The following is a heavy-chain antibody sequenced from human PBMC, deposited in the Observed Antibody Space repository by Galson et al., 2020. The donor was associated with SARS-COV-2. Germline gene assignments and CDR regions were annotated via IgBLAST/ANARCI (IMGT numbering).Heavy chain of an antibody. CDR1: GFTFSSYA. CDR3: ARSDTAMVTVTEFDY. CDR2: ISGSGGST. V-gene: IGHV3-23*01. J-gene: IGHJ4*02. Sequence: PGGSLRLSCAASGFTFSSYAMSWVRQAPGKGLEWVSAISGSGGSTYYADSVKGRFTISRDNSKNTLYLQMNSLRAEDTAVYYCARSDTAMVTVTEFDYWGQGTLVTVSS. D-gene: IGHD5-18*01.